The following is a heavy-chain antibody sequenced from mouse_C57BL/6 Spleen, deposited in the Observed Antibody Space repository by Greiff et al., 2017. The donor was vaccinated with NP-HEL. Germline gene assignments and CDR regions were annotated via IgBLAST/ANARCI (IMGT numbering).Heavy chain of an antibody. CDR1: GYTFTDYY. V-gene: IGHV1-26*01. D-gene: IGHD2-4*01. Sequence: EVQLQQSGPELVKPGASVKISCKASGYTFTDYYMNWVKQSHGKSLEWIGDINPNNGGTSYNQKFKGKATLTVDKSSSTAYMELRSLTSEDSAVYYCALIYYDYTYYFDYWGQGTTLTVSS. CDR3: ALIYYDYTYYFDY. J-gene: IGHJ2*01. CDR2: INPNNGGT.